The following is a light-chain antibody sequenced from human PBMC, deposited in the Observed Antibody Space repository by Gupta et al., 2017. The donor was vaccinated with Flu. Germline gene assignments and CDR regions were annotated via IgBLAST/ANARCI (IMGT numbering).Light chain of an antibody. CDR2: KAS. CDR1: QFIGNW. CDR3: QHYSIYPLT. J-gene: IGKJ4*01. V-gene: IGKV1-5*03. Sequence: GDRFTITCRASQFIGNWLAWYQQRPGKAPKLLIYKASTLEGGVPSTFSGSGSGTEFTLTISSLQPDDFATYFCQHYSIYPLTFGGGTKVEIK.